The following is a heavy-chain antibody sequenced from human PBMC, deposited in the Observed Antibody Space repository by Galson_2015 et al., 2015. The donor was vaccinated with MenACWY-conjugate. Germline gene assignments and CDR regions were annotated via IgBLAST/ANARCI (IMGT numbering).Heavy chain of an antibody. D-gene: IGHD1-26*01. V-gene: IGHV5-51*01. J-gene: IGHJ6*02. Sequence: QSGAEVKKPGESLKISCRASGSIFTTYWIAWVRQMPGKGLEWMGLISPGDSNTRYSPSFQGQVTISADKSISTAYLQWSSLKASDTAMYYCARHPPGGRGMDVRGQGATVTVSS. CDR1: GSIFTTYW. CDR2: ISPGDSNT. CDR3: ARHPPGGRGMDV.